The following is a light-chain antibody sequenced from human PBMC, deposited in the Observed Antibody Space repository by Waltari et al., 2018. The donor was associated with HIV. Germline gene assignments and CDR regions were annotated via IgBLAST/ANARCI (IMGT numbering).Light chain of an antibody. V-gene: IGLV3-21*02. J-gene: IGLJ3*02. CDR1: NIGTND. CDR2: DDN. CDR3: QVWDNNDDWV. Sequence: YVLTQPPSVSAAPGQKATVACIGQNIGTNDVHWYRQRPGQAPEVVVHDDNDRPSEIPVRISGSNSGDMATLTIDSVESGDEAVYYCQVWDNNDDWVFGGGTKLTVL.